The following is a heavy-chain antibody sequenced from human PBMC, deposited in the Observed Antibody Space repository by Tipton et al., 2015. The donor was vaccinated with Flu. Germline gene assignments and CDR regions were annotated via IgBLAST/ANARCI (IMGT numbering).Heavy chain of an antibody. D-gene: IGHD1-1*01. V-gene: IGHV4-39*07. CDR2: IYNTGLT. J-gene: IGHJ5*02. CDR3: ARGNWNSNYDNWFDP. CDR1: GASINIENSY. Sequence: GASINIENSYWVWIRKSLGRGLEWIGTIYNTGLTNYNPSLKSRVTVSLDMSKNQFSLNVSLVTAADTATYFCARGNWNSNYDNWFDPWGQGTPVTVSS.